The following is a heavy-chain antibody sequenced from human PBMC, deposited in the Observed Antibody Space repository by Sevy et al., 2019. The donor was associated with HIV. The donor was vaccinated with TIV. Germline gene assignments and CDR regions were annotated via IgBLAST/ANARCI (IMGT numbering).Heavy chain of an antibody. Sequence: GESLKISCAASGFTFHTYWMQWVRQAPGKGLEWVANIGQDGNEIYYADSVKGRFTISRANAMQSLYLEMNNLRVEDSGIYYCARRYFDVWGQGTLVTVSS. CDR3: ARRYFDV. J-gene: IGHJ4*02. CDR2: IGQDGNEI. CDR1: GFTFHTYW. V-gene: IGHV3-7*01. D-gene: IGHD3-16*02.